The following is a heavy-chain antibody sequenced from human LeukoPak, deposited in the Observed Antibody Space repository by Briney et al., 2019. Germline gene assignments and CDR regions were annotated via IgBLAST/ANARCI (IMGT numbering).Heavy chain of an antibody. D-gene: IGHD6-19*01. CDR3: ARPQSSHSGWYIDY. CDR1: GYSFTNYW. Sequence: GESLKISCKGSGYSFTNYWIGWVRQMPGKGLEWMGIIFPIDSDARYSPSFQGHVAISVDKSINTAYLQWSSLKTSDTAIYYCARPQSSHSGWYIDYWGQGTLVTVSS. V-gene: IGHV5-51*01. CDR2: IFPIDSDA. J-gene: IGHJ4*02.